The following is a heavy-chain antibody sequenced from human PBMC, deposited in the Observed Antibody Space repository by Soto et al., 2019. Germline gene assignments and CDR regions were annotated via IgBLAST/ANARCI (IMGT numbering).Heavy chain of an antibody. CDR3: ARELDIVYRFDP. CDR2: IIPIFGTA. D-gene: IGHD2-15*01. V-gene: IGHV1-69*13. CDR1: GGTFSSYA. J-gene: IGHJ5*02. Sequence: ASVKVSCKASGGTFSSYAISWVRQAPGQGLEWMGGIIPIFGTANYAQKFQGRVTITADESTSTAYMELSSLRSEDTAVYYCARELDIVYRFDPWGQGTLVTVSS.